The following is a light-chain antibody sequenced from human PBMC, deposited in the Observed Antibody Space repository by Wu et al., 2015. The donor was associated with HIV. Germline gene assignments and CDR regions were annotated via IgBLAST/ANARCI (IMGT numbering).Light chain of an antibody. Sequence: EIVLTQFPATLSLSPGERATLYCRASQSVSSFLAWYQQKPGQAPRLLIFDASNRATGTPARFSGSGSGTDFTLTISSLEPEDFALYYCQQRSNWPSLTFGGGTKVEIK. J-gene: IGKJ4*01. CDR2: DAS. V-gene: IGKV3-11*01. CDR1: QSVSSF. CDR3: QQRSNWPSLT.